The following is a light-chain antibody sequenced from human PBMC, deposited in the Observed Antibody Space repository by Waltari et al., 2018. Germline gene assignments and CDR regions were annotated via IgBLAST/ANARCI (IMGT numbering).Light chain of an antibody. CDR1: QSLVHIDGNTY. V-gene: IGKV2-24*01. CDR3: SQTSQFPLT. CDR2: EIS. J-gene: IGKJ1*01. Sequence: EIVMTQTPLSLPVTLGQPASISCRSSQSLVHIDGNTYLNWLHQRPGQPPRLLLYEISKRVSGVPDRVSGSGAGTDFTLEITRVEPDDVGIYYCSQTSQFPLTFGQGTTV.